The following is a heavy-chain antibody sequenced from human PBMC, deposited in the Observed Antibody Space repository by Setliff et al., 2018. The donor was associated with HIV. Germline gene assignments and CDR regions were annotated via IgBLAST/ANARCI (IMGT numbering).Heavy chain of an antibody. V-gene: IGHV3-20*04. CDR2: INWNGGST. CDR1: GFTFDNYG. J-gene: IGHJ4*02. Sequence: GGSLRLSCAASGFTFDNYGMTWVRQAPGKGLEWVSGINWNGGSTGYADSVKGRFTISRDNAKNSLHLQMNSLRAEDTALYYCVTVGDYDSSGYYRYWGQGTLVTV. CDR3: VTVGDYDSSGYYRY. D-gene: IGHD3-22*01.